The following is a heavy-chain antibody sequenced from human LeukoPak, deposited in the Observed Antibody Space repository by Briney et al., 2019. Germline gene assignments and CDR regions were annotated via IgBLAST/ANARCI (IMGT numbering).Heavy chain of an antibody. Sequence: GESLKISCKGSGYSFTNYWIGWVRQMPGKGLEWMGIIYPGDSDTRYSPSFQGQVTISADKSITTAYLQWSSLKASDTAMYYCARRGYCATTTCYRLFDYWGQGTLVTVPS. CDR1: GYSFTNYW. CDR2: IYPGDSDT. D-gene: IGHD2-2*01. V-gene: IGHV5-51*01. CDR3: ARRGYCATTTCYRLFDY. J-gene: IGHJ4*02.